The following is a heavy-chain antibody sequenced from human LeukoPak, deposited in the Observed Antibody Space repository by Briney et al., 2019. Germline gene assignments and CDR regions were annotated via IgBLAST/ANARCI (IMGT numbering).Heavy chain of an antibody. J-gene: IGHJ4*02. D-gene: IGHD3-22*01. CDR2: VSYDGKVQ. V-gene: IGHV3-30*18. Sequence: PGGSLRLSCAASGFTFNSYSMQWVRQTPGERREWVAVVSYDGKVQYYADSVKGRFTISRDNSKGTLYLQMNSLSSEDTAMYFCAKESTMREANWFDYWGQGTLVTVSS. CDR3: AKESTMREANWFDY. CDR1: GFTFNSYS.